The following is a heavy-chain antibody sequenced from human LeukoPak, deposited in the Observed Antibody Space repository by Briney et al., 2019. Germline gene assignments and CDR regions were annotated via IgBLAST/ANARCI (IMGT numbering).Heavy chain of an antibody. V-gene: IGHV4-59*01. CDR3: ASMTLTEYYFDY. D-gene: IGHD3-16*01. CDR1: GGSISSYY. CDR2: IYYSRST. J-gene: IGHJ4*02. Sequence: SETLSLTCTVSGGSISSYYWSWIRQPPGKGLEWIGYIYYSRSTNYNPSLKSRVTISVDTSKNQFSLKLSSVTAADTAVYYCASMTLTEYYFDYWGQGTLVTVSS.